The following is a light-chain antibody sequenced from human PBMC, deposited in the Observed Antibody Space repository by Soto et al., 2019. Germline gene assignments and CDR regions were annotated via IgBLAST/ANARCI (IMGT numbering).Light chain of an antibody. CDR3: ASWEDRLQGWL. CDR1: SSNVGSNT. J-gene: IGLJ3*02. CDR2: SDD. Sequence: QSVLTQPPSASGTPGQRVTISCSGSSSNVGSNTVSWYQQLPGTAPKVLIYSDDQRLSGVPDRFSGSRFCSSASLAISGLQSGDETDYYCASWEDRLQGWLIGVGPKVTVL. V-gene: IGLV1-44*01.